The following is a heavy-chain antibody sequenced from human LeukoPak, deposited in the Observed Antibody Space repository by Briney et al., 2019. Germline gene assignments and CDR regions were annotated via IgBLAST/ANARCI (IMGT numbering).Heavy chain of an antibody. J-gene: IGHJ4*02. V-gene: IGHV1-46*01. CDR1: GYTFTSHY. D-gene: IGHD6-6*01. Sequence: ASVKVSCKASGYTFTSHYMHWVRQAPGQGLEWMGIINPSGGSTSYAQKFQGRVTMTRDMSTSTAYMELSSLRSEDTAVYYYARGYSSSSPWDYWGQGTLVTVSS. CDR2: INPSGGST. CDR3: ARGYSSSSPWDY.